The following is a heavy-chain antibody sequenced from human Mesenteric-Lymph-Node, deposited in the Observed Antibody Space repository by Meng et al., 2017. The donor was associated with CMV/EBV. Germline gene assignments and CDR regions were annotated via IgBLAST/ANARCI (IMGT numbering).Heavy chain of an antibody. CDR2: ISYNEDNK. J-gene: IGHJ5*02. V-gene: IGHV3-30-3*01. CDR3: ARETRSYDSSWFDP. CDR1: GFTFSAYA. Sequence: GGSLRLSCAASGFTFSAYAMNWVRQAPGKGLAWVAVISYNEDNKYYTDSVKGRFTVSRDISKNTLYLQMNSLTIEDTAVYYCARETRSYDSSWFDPWGQGTLVTVSS. D-gene: IGHD3-22*01.